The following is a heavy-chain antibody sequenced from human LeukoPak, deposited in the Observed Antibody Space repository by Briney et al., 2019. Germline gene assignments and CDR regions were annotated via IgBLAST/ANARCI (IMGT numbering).Heavy chain of an antibody. Sequence: GGSLRLSCAASGFTFSTYVMSWVRQAPGKGLELVSGISGSGETTYYADSVRGRFTISRDNSKNTLYLRMNSLRVGDSAVYYCAKVSGRIQIWPQPFGDGMDVWGQGTTVTVSS. D-gene: IGHD5-18*01. CDR2: ISGSGETT. CDR3: AKVSGRIQIWPQPFGDGMDV. V-gene: IGHV3-23*01. J-gene: IGHJ6*02. CDR1: GFTFSTYV.